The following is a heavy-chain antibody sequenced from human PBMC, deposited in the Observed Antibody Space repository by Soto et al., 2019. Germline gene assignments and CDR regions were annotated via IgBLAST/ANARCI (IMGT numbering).Heavy chain of an antibody. CDR2: IHGNGGT. CDR1: GDSISSSSYY. J-gene: IGHJ4*02. Sequence: QLQLEESGPGLVKSSETLSLTCSVSGDSISSSSYYWGWIRQSPGEGLEWIGNIHGNGGTQYNPSLSRRVITSVDTSANQFSLRLTSVTAADTAVYYCASRYGPSEFDHWGQGSLVTVSS. V-gene: IGHV4-39*01. D-gene: IGHD3-9*01. CDR3: ASRYGPSEFDH.